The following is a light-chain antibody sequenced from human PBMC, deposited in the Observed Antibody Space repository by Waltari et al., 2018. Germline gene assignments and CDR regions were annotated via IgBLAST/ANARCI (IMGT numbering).Light chain of an antibody. CDR3: QRRSNWPPGELT. Sequence: EIVLTQSPATLSLSPGERAILSCRARQSVSSDLAWYQQKPGPAPRLLIYDASNRATGIPARFSGSGSGTDFTLTISSLEPEDCAVYYCQRRSNWPPGELTFGGGTKVEIK. J-gene: IGKJ4*01. CDR1: QSVSSD. V-gene: IGKV3-11*01. CDR2: DAS.